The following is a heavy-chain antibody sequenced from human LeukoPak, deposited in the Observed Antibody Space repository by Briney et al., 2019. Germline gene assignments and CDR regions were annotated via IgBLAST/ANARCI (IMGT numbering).Heavy chain of an antibody. CDR2: IKSKTDGGTT. Sequence: GGSLRLSCAASGXIFSSAWVTWVRQAPGKGLECVGRIKSKTDGGTTDYAAPVKGRFTISRDDSKNTVYLQMNSLKTEDTAVYYCSAALDYWGQGTLVTVSS. CDR3: SAALDY. V-gene: IGHV3-15*01. D-gene: IGHD2-15*01. J-gene: IGHJ4*02. CDR1: GXIFSSAW.